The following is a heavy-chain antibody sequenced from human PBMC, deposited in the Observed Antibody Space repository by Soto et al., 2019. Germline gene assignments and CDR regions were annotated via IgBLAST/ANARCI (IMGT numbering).Heavy chain of an antibody. Sequence: KASETLSLTCTVSGASITSSSYWSWIRQPAGKGQEWIGRFSLSGTTNYNPSLRSRVTMSADVSKNQFSLRLTSVTAADTALYYCARGMTPPGAPAWYYFDSWGQGTLVTVSS. CDR3: ARGMTPPGAPAWYYFDS. CDR1: GASITSSSY. J-gene: IGHJ4*02. V-gene: IGHV4-4*07. CDR2: FSLSGTT. D-gene: IGHD2-8*02.